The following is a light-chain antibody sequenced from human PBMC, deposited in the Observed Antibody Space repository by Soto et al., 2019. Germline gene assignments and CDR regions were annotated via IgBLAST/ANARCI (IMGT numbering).Light chain of an antibody. CDR1: QSLFYASINKNY. Sequence: DIVMTQAPESLAVSLGERATINCKSSQSLFYASINKNYLAWYQQKPRQPTKLLIYWASIRGSGVPDRFSGSGSGTDFTLTISSLQAEDVAVYYCQQYERPPFAFGQGTRLEI. J-gene: IGKJ2*01. CDR3: QQYERPPFA. CDR2: WAS. V-gene: IGKV4-1*01.